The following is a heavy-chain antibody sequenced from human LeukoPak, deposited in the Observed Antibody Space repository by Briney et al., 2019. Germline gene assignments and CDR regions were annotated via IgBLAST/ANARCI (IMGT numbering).Heavy chain of an antibody. J-gene: IGHJ4*02. D-gene: IGHD5-12*01. CDR3: ARLGDKDVDIVATIEWGFDY. CDR1: GFAFSSYE. Sequence: GRSLRLSCAASGFAFSSYEMNWVRQAPGKGLEWVSYISSSVNTKYYADSVKGRFTISRDNAKNSLILQMNSLRAEDTAVYYCARLGDKDVDIVATIEWGFDYWGQGTLVTVSS. V-gene: IGHV3-48*03. CDR2: ISSSVNTK.